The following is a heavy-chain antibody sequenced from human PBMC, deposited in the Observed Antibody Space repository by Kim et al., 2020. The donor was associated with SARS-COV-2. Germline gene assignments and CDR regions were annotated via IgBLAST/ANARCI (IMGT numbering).Heavy chain of an antibody. CDR3: ARQEGSYAFDI. Sequence: RYSPSFQGQVTISADKSISTAYLQWSSLKASDTAMYYCARQEGSYAFDIWGQGTMVTVSS. J-gene: IGHJ3*02. V-gene: IGHV5-51*01.